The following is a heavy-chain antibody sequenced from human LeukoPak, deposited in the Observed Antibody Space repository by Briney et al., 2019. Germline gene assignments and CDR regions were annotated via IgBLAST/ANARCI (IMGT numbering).Heavy chain of an antibody. V-gene: IGHV4-59*08. CDR1: GGSINGNY. Sequence: PSETLSLTCTVSGGSINGNYWSWIRQPPGKALEWIGYIYYRGTTNHNPSLKNRVTISVDTSKNQFSLRLSSVTAADTAVYFCARHVRDYGGVSTPTAQYFFDYWAREPWSPSPQ. D-gene: IGHD4-23*01. J-gene: IGHJ4*02. CDR2: IYYRGTT. CDR3: ARHVRDYGGVSTPTAQYFFDY.